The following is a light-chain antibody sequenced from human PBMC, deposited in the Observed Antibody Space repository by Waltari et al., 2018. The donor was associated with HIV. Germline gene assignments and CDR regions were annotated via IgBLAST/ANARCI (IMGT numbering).Light chain of an antibody. CDR3: QTWGTGIRV. Sequence: QVVLTQSPSASASLGASVKLTCTLSSGHSNYAIAWHQLQPGKGPRYLMKLNSDGSHTKGDGIPDRFAGSSSGAERYLTISSRQSEDEADYDCQTWGTGIRVFGGGTKLTVL. CDR1: SGHSNYA. J-gene: IGLJ3*02. V-gene: IGLV4-69*01. CDR2: LNSDGSH.